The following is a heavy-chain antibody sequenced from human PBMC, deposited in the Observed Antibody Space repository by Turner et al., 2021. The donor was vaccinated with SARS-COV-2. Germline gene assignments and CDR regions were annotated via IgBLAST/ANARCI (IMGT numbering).Heavy chain of an antibody. Sequence: QVQLVQSGAEVTKPGSSVKVSCKASGNTFSTYAISWVRQAPGQGLEWMGGIIPIFGTANYAQNFQGRVTITADESSSTAYMELSSLISEDTAVYYCARDVDYFSPIWGSHHYYYGMDVWGQGTTVTVSS. J-gene: IGHJ6*02. CDR2: IIPIFGTA. D-gene: IGHD4-17*01. CDR1: GNTFSTYA. CDR3: ARDVDYFSPIWGSHHYYYGMDV. V-gene: IGHV1-69*01.